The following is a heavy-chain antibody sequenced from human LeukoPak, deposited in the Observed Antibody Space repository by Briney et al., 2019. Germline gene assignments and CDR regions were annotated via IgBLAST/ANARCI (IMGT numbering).Heavy chain of an antibody. V-gene: IGHV3-30*02. CDR2: IRSDGSNK. CDR1: GFTFGSYG. Sequence: PGGSLRLSCAASGFTFGSYGMHWVRQAPGKGLEWVTFIRSDGSNKYYADSVKGRFTISRDNSKNTLYLQMNSLRAEDTAVYYCARPESDYWGQGTLVTVSS. J-gene: IGHJ4*02. CDR3: ARPESDY.